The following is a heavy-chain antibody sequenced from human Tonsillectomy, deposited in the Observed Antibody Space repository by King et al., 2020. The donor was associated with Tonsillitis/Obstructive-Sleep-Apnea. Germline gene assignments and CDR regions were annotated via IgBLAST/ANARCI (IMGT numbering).Heavy chain of an antibody. CDR3: AKDSCSRSSQTTSGWEWFDP. CDR1: GFSFSNYA. J-gene: IGHJ5*02. V-gene: IGHV3-30*18. CDR2: ISYDGSNI. Sequence: HVQLVESGGGVVQPGRSLRLSCAASGFSFSNYAIHWVRQAPGKGLEWVALISYDGSNIYYADSVKGRFAISRDNSKNTLYLQMNGLRAEDTAVYYCAKDSCSRSSQTTSGWEWFDPWGQGTLVTVSS. D-gene: IGHD6-19*01.